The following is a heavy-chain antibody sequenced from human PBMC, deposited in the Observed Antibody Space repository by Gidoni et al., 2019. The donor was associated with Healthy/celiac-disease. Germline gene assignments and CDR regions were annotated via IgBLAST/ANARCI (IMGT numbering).Heavy chain of an antibody. CDR1: GGSFSGYY. Sequence: QVQLQQWGAGLLKPSETLSLTCAVYGGSFSGYYWSWIRQPPGKGLEWIGEINHSGSTNYNPSLKSRVTISVDTSKNQFSLKLSSVTAADTAVYYCASEGMATIKEPPRGFGMDWGQGTLVTVSS. J-gene: IGHJ4*02. CDR3: ASEGMATIKEPPRGFGMD. CDR2: INHSGST. V-gene: IGHV4-34*01. D-gene: IGHD5-12*01.